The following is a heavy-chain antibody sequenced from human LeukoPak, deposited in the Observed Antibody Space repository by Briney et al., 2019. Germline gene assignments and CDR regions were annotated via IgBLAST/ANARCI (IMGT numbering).Heavy chain of an antibody. CDR2: ISSSGSAI. CDR1: GFTFSSYE. Sequence: GGSLSLSCAASGFTFSSYEMNWVRQAPGQGLEWVSYISSSGSAIYYADSVQGRFTTSRDNANNTQYLQMNSLSAEDTAVYYCARIAYYYGSGSALGYYYYYMDVWGKGTTVTVSS. D-gene: IGHD3-10*01. J-gene: IGHJ6*03. CDR3: ARIAYYYGSGSALGYYYYYMDV. V-gene: IGHV3-48*03.